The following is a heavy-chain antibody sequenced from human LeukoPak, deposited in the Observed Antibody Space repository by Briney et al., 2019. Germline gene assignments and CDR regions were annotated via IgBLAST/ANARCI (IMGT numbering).Heavy chain of an antibody. V-gene: IGHV1-2*02. CDR3: ARAYSESYPYFDY. Sequence: GASVKVSCKSSGYTFTGYYMNWVRQAPGQGLEWMGWVNPNSGDTNYAQKFQGRVTMTRDTSITTAYMELSRLRSDDTAVYYCARAYSESYPYFDYWAQGTLVTVSS. J-gene: IGHJ4*02. CDR1: GYTFTGYY. CDR2: VNPNSGDT. D-gene: IGHD1-26*01.